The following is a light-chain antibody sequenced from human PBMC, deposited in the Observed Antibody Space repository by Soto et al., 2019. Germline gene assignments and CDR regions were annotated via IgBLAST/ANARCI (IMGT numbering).Light chain of an antibody. CDR1: QSVSSN. V-gene: IGKV3-15*01. Sequence: EIVMTQSPATLSVSPGERATLSCRASQSVSSNLAWYQQRPGQAPRLIIYRASARPTGIPARFSGSGSGTDFTLTISRLDPEDFAVYYCQQYGGSRWTFGQGTKVDIK. CDR2: RAS. J-gene: IGKJ1*01. CDR3: QQYGGSRWT.